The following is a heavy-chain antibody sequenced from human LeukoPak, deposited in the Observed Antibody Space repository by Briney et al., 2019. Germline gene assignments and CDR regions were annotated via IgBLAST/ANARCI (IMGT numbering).Heavy chain of an antibody. V-gene: IGHV4-59*01. CDR3: ARVWFGELYFDY. CDR1: GNSFGDYY. Sequence: SETLSLTCTVSGNSFGDYYWSWIRQPPGKGLEWIGYIYYSGSTNYNPSLKSRVTISVDTSKNQFSLKLSSVTAADTAVYYCARVWFGELYFDYWGQGTLVTVSS. CDR2: IYYSGST. D-gene: IGHD3-10*01. J-gene: IGHJ4*02.